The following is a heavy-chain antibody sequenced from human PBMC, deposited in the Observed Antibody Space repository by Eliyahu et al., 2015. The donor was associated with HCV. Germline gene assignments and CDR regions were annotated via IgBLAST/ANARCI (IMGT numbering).Heavy chain of an antibody. CDR2: IYWDDEK. V-gene: IGHV2-5*02. CDR3: AHSRDIAVVVPATPRRYNWFDP. D-gene: IGHD2-15*01. Sequence: QITLKESGPTVVKPTQTLTLTCTFSGFSLSTSGVXXGXXRQPPGKALEWLALIYWDDEKCYSPSLKSRLTITKDTSKNQVVLTMTNMDPVDTATYYCAHSRDIAVVVPATPRRYNWFDPWGQGTLVTVSS. J-gene: IGHJ5*02. CDR1: GFSLSTSGVX.